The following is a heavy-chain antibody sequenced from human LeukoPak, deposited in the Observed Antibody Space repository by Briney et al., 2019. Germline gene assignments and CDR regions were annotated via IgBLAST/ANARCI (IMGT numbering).Heavy chain of an antibody. CDR1: GYTFTSYA. J-gene: IGHJ2*01. D-gene: IGHD6-19*01. Sequence: ASVKVSCKASGYTFTSYAMNWVRQAPGQGLEWMGWINTNTGNPTYAQGFTGRFVFSLDTSVSTAYLQISSLKAEDTAVYYCARFWSDHSSGHPLHNWYFDLWGRGTLVTVSS. V-gene: IGHV7-4-1*02. CDR2: INTNTGNP. CDR3: ARFWSDHSSGHPLHNWYFDL.